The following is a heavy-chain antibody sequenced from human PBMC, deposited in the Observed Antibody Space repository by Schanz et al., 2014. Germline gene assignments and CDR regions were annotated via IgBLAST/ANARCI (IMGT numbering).Heavy chain of an antibody. CDR1: GHPFTAYS. CDR3: ARDGHSSIWDSYYFYGLDV. V-gene: IGHV1-2*06. CDR2: INPNSGGT. D-gene: IGHD6-13*01. J-gene: IGHJ6*02. Sequence: QVQLVQSEAAVKKPGASVKVSCKASGHPFTAYSMHWVRQAPGQGLEWMGRINPNSGGTNYAENFQGRVTMTRDTSTSTVYMELSRLTSDDTALYYCARDGHSSIWDSYYFYGLDVWGQGTTVTVSS.